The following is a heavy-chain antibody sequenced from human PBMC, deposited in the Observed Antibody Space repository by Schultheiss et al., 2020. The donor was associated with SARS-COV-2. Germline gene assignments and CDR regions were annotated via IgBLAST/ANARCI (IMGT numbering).Heavy chain of an antibody. V-gene: IGHV3-21*01. CDR2: ISSSSSYI. Sequence: GESLKISCAASGFTFSSYSMNWVRQAPGKGLEWVSSISSSSSYIYYADSVKGRFTISRDNAKNSLYLQMNSLRAEDTAVYYCARGSGGIAALWDYYYYYYGMDVWGQGTTVTVSS. J-gene: IGHJ6*02. CDR1: GFTFSSYS. D-gene: IGHD6-13*01. CDR3: ARGSGGIAALWDYYYYYYGMDV.